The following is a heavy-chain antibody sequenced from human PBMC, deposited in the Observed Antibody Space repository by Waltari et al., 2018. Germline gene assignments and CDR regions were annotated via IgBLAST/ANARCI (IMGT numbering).Heavy chain of an antibody. V-gene: IGHV4-59*08. D-gene: IGHD4-17*01. CDR2: IYYSGST. J-gene: IGHJ3*02. Sequence: QVQLQESGPGLVKPSETLSLTCTVSGGSISSYYWSWIRQPPGKGLEWIGYIYYSGSTNYNPSLKSLVTISVDTSKNQFSLKLSSVTAADTAVYYCAKDLGPYGDYAFDIWGQGTMVTVSS. CDR1: GGSISSYY. CDR3: AKDLGPYGDYAFDI.